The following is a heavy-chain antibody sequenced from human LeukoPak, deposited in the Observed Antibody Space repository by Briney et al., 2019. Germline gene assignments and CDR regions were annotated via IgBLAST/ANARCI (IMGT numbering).Heavy chain of an antibody. Sequence: PGGSLRLSCAASGFPLSSYSMNWVRQAPGKGLEWVSSISSSSSYIYYADSVKGRFTISRDNAKNSLYLQMNSLRAEDTAVYYCARVVVVAATPLVDYCGHRTLFTVSS. V-gene: IGHV3-21*01. CDR3: ARVVVVAATPLVDY. CDR2: ISSSSSYI. CDR1: GFPLSSYS. J-gene: IGHJ4*01. D-gene: IGHD2-15*01.